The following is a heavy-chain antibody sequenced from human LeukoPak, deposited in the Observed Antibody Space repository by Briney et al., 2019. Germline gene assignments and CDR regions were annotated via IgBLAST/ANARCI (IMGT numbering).Heavy chain of an antibody. D-gene: IGHD3-3*01. J-gene: IGHJ3*02. V-gene: IGHV3-21*01. CDR3: ARALSEWYDDAFDI. Sequence: GGSLRLSCEASGFTFSDYAMSWVRQSPGKGLEWVSSISSSSSYIYYADSVKGRFTISRDNAKNSLYLQMNSLRAEDTAVYYCARALSEWYDDAFDIWGQGTMVTVSS. CDR2: ISSSSSYI. CDR1: GFTFSDYA.